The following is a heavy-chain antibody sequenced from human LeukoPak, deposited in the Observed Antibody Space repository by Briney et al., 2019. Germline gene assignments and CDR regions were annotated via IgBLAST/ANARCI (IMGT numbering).Heavy chain of an antibody. D-gene: IGHD3-22*01. CDR1: GFTFSSYA. CDR2: ISYDGSNK. J-gene: IGHJ4*02. CDR3: ASGVSGYYYIDY. V-gene: IGHV3-30-3*01. Sequence: GGSLRLSCAASGFTFSSYAMHWVRQAPGKGLEWVAVISYDGSNKHYADSVKGRFTISRDNSKNTLYLQMNSLRAEDTAVYYCASGVSGYYYIDYWGQGTLVTVSS.